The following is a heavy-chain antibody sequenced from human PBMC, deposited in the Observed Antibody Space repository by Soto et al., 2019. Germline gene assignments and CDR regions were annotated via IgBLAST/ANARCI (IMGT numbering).Heavy chain of an antibody. CDR1: RVAFSKFI. CDR3: AKVRYSSPMGYYYGMDV. V-gene: IGHV1-69*13. D-gene: IGHD6-19*01. Sequence: ASVKVSCKASRVAFSKFIVTWVREAPGLGLEWVGGIIPIFGTANYAQKFQGRVTITADESTSTSYMEVNNLRSEDTAVYYCAKVRYSSPMGYYYGMDVWGQGTTVTVSS. J-gene: IGHJ6*02. CDR2: IIPIFGTA.